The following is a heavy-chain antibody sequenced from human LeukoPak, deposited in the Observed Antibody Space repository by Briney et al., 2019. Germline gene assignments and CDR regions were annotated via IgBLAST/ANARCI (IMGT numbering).Heavy chain of an antibody. CDR1: GFTFISYS. CDR3: ARDLYGDYAYDY. D-gene: IGHD4-17*01. V-gene: IGHV3-21*01. J-gene: IGHJ4*02. Sequence: PGGSLRLSCAASGFTFISYSMTWVRQAPGKGLEWVSSISASSTYIYYADSVKGRFTISRDNANRSLYLQMNSLRAEDTAVYYCARDLYGDYAYDYWGQGTLVTVSS. CDR2: ISASSTYI.